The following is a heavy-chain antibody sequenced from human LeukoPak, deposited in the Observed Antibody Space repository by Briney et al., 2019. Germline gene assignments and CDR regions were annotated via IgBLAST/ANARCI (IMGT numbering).Heavy chain of an antibody. CDR1: GFTFSDYY. CDR3: ARRVEGVPPDY. J-gene: IGHJ4*02. V-gene: IGHV3-11*01. D-gene: IGHD2-15*01. Sequence: GGSLRLSCAASGFTFSDYYMSWIRQAPGKGLEWVSYISSSGSTVYYADSVKGRFTISRDNTKNSLYLQMNSLRAEDTAVYYCARRVEGVPPDYWGQGTLVTVSS. CDR2: ISSSGSTV.